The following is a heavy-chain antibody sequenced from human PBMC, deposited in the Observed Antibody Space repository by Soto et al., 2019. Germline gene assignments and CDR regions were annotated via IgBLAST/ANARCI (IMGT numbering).Heavy chain of an antibody. J-gene: IGHJ6*02. D-gene: IGHD3-3*01. V-gene: IGHV4-39*01. CDR3: ATLPYYDFWSGYYNGDYYYYGMGV. CDR1: GGSISSSSYY. CDR2: IYYSGST. Sequence: SETLSLTCTVSGGSISSSSYYWGWIRQPPGKGLEWIGSIYYSGSTYYNPSLKSRVTISVDTSKNQFSLKLSSVTAADTAVYYCATLPYYDFWSGYYNGDYYYYGMGVWGQGTTVTVSS.